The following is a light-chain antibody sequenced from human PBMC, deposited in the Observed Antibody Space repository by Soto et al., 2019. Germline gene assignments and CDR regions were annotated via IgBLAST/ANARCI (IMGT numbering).Light chain of an antibody. J-gene: IGKJ1*01. CDR2: DAS. Sequence: EIVLTQSPGTLSLSPGERATLSFRASQSVSSSHLAWYQQKPGQAPRLLIYDASSRATGIPDRFSGSGSGTDFTLTISRLEPEDFAVYYCQQYGSSPRTFGQGTKVEIK. CDR3: QQYGSSPRT. CDR1: QSVSSSH. V-gene: IGKV3-20*01.